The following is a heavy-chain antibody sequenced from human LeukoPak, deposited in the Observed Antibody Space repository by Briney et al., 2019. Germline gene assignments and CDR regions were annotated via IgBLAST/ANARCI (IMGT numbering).Heavy chain of an antibody. V-gene: IGHV4-34*01. CDR1: GGSFSGYY. Sequence: PSETLSLTCAVYGGSFSGYYWSWIRQPPGKGLEWIGEIKHSGSTNYNPSLKSRVTISVDTSKNQFSLKLSSVTAADTAVYYCARAPSIVVVPAAILGDAFDIWGQGTMVTVSS. CDR2: IKHSGST. J-gene: IGHJ3*02. CDR3: ARAPSIVVVPAAILGDAFDI. D-gene: IGHD2-2*02.